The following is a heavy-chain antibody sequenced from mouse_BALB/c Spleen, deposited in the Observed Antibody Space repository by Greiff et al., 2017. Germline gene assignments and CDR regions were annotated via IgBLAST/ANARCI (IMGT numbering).Heavy chain of an antibody. CDR3: ARQSRGLDY. J-gene: IGHJ2*01. D-gene: IGHD6-2*01. Sequence: EVQLVESGGGLVKPGGSLKLSCAASGFAFSSYDMPWVRQTPEKRLEWVAYISSGGGSTYYPYTVKGRFTISRDNAKNTLYLQMSSLKSEDTAMYYCARQSRGLDYWGQGTTLTVSS. CDR2: ISSGGGST. CDR1: GFAFSSYD. V-gene: IGHV5-12-1*01.